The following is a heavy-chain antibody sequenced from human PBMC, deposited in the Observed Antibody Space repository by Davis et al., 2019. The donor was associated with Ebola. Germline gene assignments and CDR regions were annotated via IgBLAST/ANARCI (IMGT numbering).Heavy chain of an antibody. CDR1: GGTFSSYA. D-gene: IGHD6-19*01. J-gene: IGHJ4*02. CDR3: ARDLAGSGWSAEPYYFDY. Sequence: SVKVSCKASGGTFSSYAISWVRQAPGQGLEWMGRIIPILGIANYAQKFQGRVTITADKSTSTAYMELSSLRAEDTAVYYCARDLAGSGWSAEPYYFDYWGQGTLVTVSS. V-gene: IGHV1-69*04. CDR2: IIPILGIA.